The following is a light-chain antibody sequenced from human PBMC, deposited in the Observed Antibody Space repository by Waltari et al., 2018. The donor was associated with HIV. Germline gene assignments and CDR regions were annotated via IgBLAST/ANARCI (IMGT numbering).Light chain of an antibody. CDR1: SSDVRTNY. V-gene: IGLV1-47*01. CDR3: AAWDDRLSGRL. Sequence: QSVLAQPRSVSGPPGPRVNISCSGSSSDVRTNYVSWYQQVPGVAPKLLIYRNNQRPSGVPDRFSGSKSGTSASLAISGLRTEDEAEYYCAAWDDRLSGRLFGGGTKVTVL. J-gene: IGLJ2*01. CDR2: RNN.